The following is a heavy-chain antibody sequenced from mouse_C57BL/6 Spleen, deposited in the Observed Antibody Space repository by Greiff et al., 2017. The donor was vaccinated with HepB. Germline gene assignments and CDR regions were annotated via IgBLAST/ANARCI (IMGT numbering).Heavy chain of an antibody. CDR1: GYTFTEYT. J-gene: IGHJ2*01. D-gene: IGHD2-2*01. CDR2: FYPGSGSI. Sequence: VQLQQSGAELVKPGASVKLSCKASGYTFTEYTIHWVKQRSGQGLEWIGWFYPGSGSIKYNEKFKDKATLTADKSSSTVYMEFSRLTSEDSAVYFCARHGYGYERMYSYFDYWGQGTTLTVSS. CDR3: ARHGYGYERMYSYFDY. V-gene: IGHV1-62-2*01.